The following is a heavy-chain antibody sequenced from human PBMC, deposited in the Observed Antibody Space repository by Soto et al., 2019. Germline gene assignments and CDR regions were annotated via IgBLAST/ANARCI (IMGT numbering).Heavy chain of an antibody. CDR2: IKQDGRDI. J-gene: IGHJ5*01. Sequence: EVQLMESGGGRVQPGGCLRLSCAASGFIFSSYWMSWVRQAPGKGLEWVANIKQDGRDIYYVDSVRGRFIVSRDNARNSLYLQMNSLRAEDTAVYFCAREGDGNCTTASCYNGWFDSWGLGTLVAVSS. CDR3: AREGDGNCTTASCYNGWFDS. D-gene: IGHD2-2*01. V-gene: IGHV3-7*01. CDR1: GFIFSSYW.